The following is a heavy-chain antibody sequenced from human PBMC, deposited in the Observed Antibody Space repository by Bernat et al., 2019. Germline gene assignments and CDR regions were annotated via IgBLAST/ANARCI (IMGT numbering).Heavy chain of an antibody. V-gene: IGHV3-21*01. CDR1: GFTFSSYN. J-gene: IGHJ4*02. D-gene: IGHD6-19*01. CDR3: ARDQVYTSGCRSY. Sequence: EVQLVESGGGLVKPGGSLRLSCAASGFTFSSYNMNWVRQAPGKGLEWVSSISSGSSYIYYTDSVKGRFTISRDNAKNSLYLQMNSLRAEDTAVYYCARDQVYTSGCRSYWGQGTLVTVSS. CDR2: ISSGSSYI.